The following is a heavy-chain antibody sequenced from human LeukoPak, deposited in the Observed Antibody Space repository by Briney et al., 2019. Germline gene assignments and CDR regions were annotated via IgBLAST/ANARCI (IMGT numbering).Heavy chain of an antibody. J-gene: IGHJ4*02. CDR3: AKDGAYRSGWYSGFDY. Sequence: GGSLRLSCAASGFTSDDSAMHWVRQTPGKGLEWVSLISGDGGRTYYADSMKGRFTISRDNSKNSLYLQMNSLRTEDTAVYYCAKDGAYRSGWYSGFDYWGQGTLVTVSS. D-gene: IGHD6-19*01. CDR1: GFTSDDSA. V-gene: IGHV3-43*02. CDR2: ISGDGGRT.